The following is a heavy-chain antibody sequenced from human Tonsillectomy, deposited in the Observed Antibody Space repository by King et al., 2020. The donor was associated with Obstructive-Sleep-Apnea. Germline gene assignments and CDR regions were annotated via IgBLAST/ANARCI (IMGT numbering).Heavy chain of an antibody. CDR3: AREVVGAIYFDC. J-gene: IGHJ4*02. CDR2: ISYEGSKK. V-gene: IGHV3-30-3*01. Sequence: VQLVESGGGVVQPGGSLRLSCGASGFTFSTHAVHWVRQAPGKGLEWVAVISYEGSKKYYADSVKGRFTISRENSKNTLYLQMNSLRAEDTAVYYCAREVVGAIYFDCWGQGALVTVSS. D-gene: IGHD1-26*01. CDR1: GFTFSTHA.